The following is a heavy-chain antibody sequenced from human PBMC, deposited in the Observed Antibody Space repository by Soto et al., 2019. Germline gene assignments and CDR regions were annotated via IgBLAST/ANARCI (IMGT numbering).Heavy chain of an antibody. CDR1: GFTFSDHY. V-gene: IGHV3-72*01. J-gene: IGHJ4*02. CDR3: VRATPYVGFDS. Sequence: EVQLVESRGGLVQPGGSLRLTCAVSGFTFSDHYMDWIRQIPGSGLEWIVRTRNKANGYSTEYAASVRGRFTVSRDDSRSSLNLQMDSLRVDDTAVYYCVRATPYVGFDSWGQGALVTVSS. D-gene: IGHD3-16*01. CDR2: TRNKANGYST.